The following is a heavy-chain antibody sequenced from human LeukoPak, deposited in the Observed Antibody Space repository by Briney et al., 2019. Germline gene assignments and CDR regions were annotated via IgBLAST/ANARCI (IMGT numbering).Heavy chain of an antibody. CDR1: GFTFSSYA. CDR2: INNFVHNT. J-gene: IGHJ3*01. V-gene: IGHV3-23*05. CDR3: AKGKINHNGAFDA. Sequence: GGSLRLSCAASGFTFSSYAMSWVRQAPGKGLEWVSSINNFVHNTYYADSVKGRFTISRDNSEKSLYLQMSSLRVEDTAVYYCAKGKINHNGAFDAWGQGTRVTVSS. D-gene: IGHD2-8*01.